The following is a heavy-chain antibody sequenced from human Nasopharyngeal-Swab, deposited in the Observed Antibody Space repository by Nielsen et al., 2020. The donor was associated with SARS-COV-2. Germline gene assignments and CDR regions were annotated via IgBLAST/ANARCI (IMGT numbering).Heavy chain of an antibody. CDR3: ARTVRGGIVTSLVHFDY. J-gene: IGHJ4*02. CDR1: GFTFSSNA. D-gene: IGHD1-26*01. V-gene: IGHV3-23*01. Sequence: GSLKISCEVSGFTFSSNAMSWVRQAPGKGLEWVSLMTTDGRGPYYAGSVKGRFTVSRDISKDTLYLQMNSLRGDDTAIYYCARTVRGGIVTSLVHFDYWGQGTLVTVSS. CDR2: MTTDGRGP.